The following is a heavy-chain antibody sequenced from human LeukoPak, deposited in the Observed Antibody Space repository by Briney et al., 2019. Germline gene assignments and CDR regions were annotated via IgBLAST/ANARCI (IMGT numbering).Heavy chain of an antibody. CDR2: INHSGST. V-gene: IGHV4-34*01. CDR3: ARARTGGFDY. CDR1: GGSFSGYY. J-gene: IGHJ4*02. D-gene: IGHD7-27*01. Sequence: PSETLSLTCAVYGGSFSGYYWSWIRQPPGKGLEWIGEINHSGSTNYNPSLKSRVTISVDTSKNQFSLKLSSVTAADTAVYYCARARTGGFDYWGQGTLVTVSS.